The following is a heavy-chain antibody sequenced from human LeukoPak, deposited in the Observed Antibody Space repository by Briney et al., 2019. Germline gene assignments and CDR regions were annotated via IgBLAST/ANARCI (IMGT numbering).Heavy chain of an antibody. CDR2: IGGSSSSR. CDR1: GFTFSSYS. Sequence: PGGSLRLSCAASGFTFSSYSMNWVRQAPGKGLEWVSSIGGSSSSRYHADSVKGRFTTSRDNAKNSLYLQMNSLRDEDTAVYYCAREANEAFDIWGQGTMVTVSS. V-gene: IGHV3-21*01. CDR3: AREANEAFDI. J-gene: IGHJ3*02.